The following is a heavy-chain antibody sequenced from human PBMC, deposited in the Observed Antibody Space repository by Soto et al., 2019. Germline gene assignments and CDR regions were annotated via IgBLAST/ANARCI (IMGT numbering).Heavy chain of an antibody. CDR2: INPNSGGT. CDR1: GYTFTGYY. CDR3: ARNKWLVGNYSYYGMDV. D-gene: IGHD6-19*01. J-gene: IGHJ6*02. V-gene: IGHV1-2*04. Sequence: ASVKVSCKASGYTFTGYYMHWVRQAPGQGLEWMGWINPNSGGTNYAQKFQGWVTMTRDTSISTAYMELSRLRSDDTAVYYCARNKWLVGNYSYYGMDVWGQGTTVTVSS.